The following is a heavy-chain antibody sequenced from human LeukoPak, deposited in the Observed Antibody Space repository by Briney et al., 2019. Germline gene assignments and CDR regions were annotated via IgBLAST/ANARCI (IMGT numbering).Heavy chain of an antibody. D-gene: IGHD6-13*01. J-gene: IGHJ2*01. CDR3: ARGMYSSTWSNPYWYFDL. CDR2: TDSYGSEI. CDR1: GFTFSYYW. Sequence: PGGSLRLSCTASGFTFSYYWMSWVRQAPGKGLEWVANTDSYGSEIYYVDSVKGRFTISRDNAKNSLFLQLNSLRAEDTAVYYCARGMYSSTWSNPYWYFDLWGRGTLVTVSS. V-gene: IGHV3-7*01.